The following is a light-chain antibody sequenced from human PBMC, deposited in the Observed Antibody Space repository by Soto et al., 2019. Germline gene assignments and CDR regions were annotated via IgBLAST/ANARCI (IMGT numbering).Light chain of an antibody. CDR2: GAS. V-gene: IGKV3-15*01. CDR3: QQYNNWPPT. J-gene: IGKJ1*01. Sequence: EIVMTQSPATLSVSPGERVTLSCRASQSVTSNLAWYQQKPGQAPILLIFGASTRATGLPARFSGSGSGTEFTLTITSLRSEDFAVYYCQQYNNWPPTFGQGTKVDIK. CDR1: QSVTSN.